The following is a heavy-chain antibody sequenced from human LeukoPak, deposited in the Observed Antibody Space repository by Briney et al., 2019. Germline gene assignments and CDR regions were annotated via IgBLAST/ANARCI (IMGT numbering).Heavy chain of an antibody. CDR3: AREDYYDSTGSDY. Sequence: ASVKVSCKTSGYTFRNYGITWVRQIPGQGLEWMGWISPYNGNTNYAQKLQGRVTMTTDTSTSTAYMELRNLRSDDTAVYYCAREDYYDSTGSDYWGQGTLVTVSS. CDR2: ISPYNGNT. D-gene: IGHD3-22*01. CDR1: GYTFRNYG. J-gene: IGHJ4*02. V-gene: IGHV1-18*01.